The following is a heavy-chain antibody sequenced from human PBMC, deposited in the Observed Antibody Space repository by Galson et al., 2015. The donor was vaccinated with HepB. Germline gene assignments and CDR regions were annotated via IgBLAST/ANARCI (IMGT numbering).Heavy chain of an antibody. J-gene: IGHJ6*02. CDR2: IMPISGTA. CDR1: GGTFSTYG. CDR3: ARHEYSRSSAYDPYYYYGMDV. Sequence: SVKVSCKASGGTFSTYGISWVRQAPGQGLEWMGGIMPISGTANYAQKFQGRVTITAETSTSTAYMELSSLRSEDTAVYYCARHEYSRSSAYDPYYYYGMDVWGQGTTVTVSS. D-gene: IGHD6-6*01. V-gene: IGHV1-69*06.